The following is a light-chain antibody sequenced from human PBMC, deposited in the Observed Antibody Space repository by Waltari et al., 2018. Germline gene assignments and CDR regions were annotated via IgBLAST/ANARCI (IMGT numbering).Light chain of an antibody. Sequence: QSALTQPASVSGSHGQSTPISCTGTSSDVGASNLISWSKQHPGKDRTLMIYEVNKRPSGVSNRFSGSKSDNTASLTISGLQAEDEADYYCCSYAGRSTLVFGGGTNLTVL. CDR1: SSDVGASNL. CDR3: CSYAGRSTLV. CDR2: EVN. J-gene: IGLJ3*02. V-gene: IGLV2-23*02.